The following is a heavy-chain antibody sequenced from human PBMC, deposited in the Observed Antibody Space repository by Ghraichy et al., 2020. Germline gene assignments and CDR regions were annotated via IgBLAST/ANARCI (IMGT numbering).Heavy chain of an antibody. V-gene: IGHV4-39*07. J-gene: IGHJ4*02. CDR1: GGSISNNRDS. D-gene: IGHD3-22*01. Sequence: SETLSLTCTVSGGSISNNRDSWAWIRQPPGKGLEWIATIFYSGLTHYNPPLESRVTMSVDTSTSQFSLRLGSVTASDTAVYCCGSRVHDGRGYHYFDVWGQGRLVTVSS. CDR2: IFYSGLT. CDR3: GSRVHDGRGYHYFDV.